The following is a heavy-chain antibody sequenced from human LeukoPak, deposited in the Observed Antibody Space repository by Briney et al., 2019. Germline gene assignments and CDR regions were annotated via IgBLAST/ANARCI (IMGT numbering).Heavy chain of an antibody. V-gene: IGHV1-46*01. J-gene: IGHJ4*02. CDR1: GYTFTSYY. CDR2: INPSGGST. D-gene: IGHD6-13*01. CDR3: ARGNRGVAAAGDYFDY. Sequence: ASVKVSCKASGYTFTSYYMHWVRQAPGQGLEWMGIINPSGGSTSCAQKFQGRVTMTRDMSTSTVYMELSSLRSEDTAVYYRARGNRGVAAAGDYFDYWGQGTLVTVSS.